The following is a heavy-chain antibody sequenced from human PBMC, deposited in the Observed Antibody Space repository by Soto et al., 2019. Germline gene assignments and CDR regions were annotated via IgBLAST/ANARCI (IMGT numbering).Heavy chain of an antibody. CDR2: IYYSGST. D-gene: IGHD2-15*01. CDR3: ARKPLLPGYYFDY. J-gene: IGHJ4*02. V-gene: IGHV4-39*01. Sequence: QLQLQESGPGLVKPSETLSLTCTVSGGSISSSSYYWGWIRQPPGKGLEWIGSIYYSGSTYYNPSLKSRVTISVDTSKNQVSLKLSSVTAADTAVYYCARKPLLPGYYFDYWGQGTLVTVSS. CDR1: GGSISSSSYY.